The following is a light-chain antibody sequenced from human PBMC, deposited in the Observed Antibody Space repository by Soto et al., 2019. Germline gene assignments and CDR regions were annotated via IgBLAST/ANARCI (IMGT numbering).Light chain of an antibody. Sequence: QSALTQPASVSGSPGQSIAISCTGTTSDVGSYNLISWYQQHPGKAPKLLISAVSKRPSGVSGRFSGSRSGNTASLTISGLQAEDEADYYCCSYAAGRVDVVFGGGTKLTVL. CDR3: CSYAAGRVDVV. CDR2: AVS. CDR1: TSDVGSYNL. J-gene: IGLJ2*01. V-gene: IGLV2-23*02.